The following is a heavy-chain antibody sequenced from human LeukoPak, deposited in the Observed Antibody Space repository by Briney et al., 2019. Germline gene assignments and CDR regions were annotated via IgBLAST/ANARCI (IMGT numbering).Heavy chain of an antibody. CDR3: ARDSPGRGSDY. V-gene: IGHV4-31*03. D-gene: IGHD3-10*01. Sequence: SETLSLTCTVSGGSISSGGYYWSWIRQHPGKGLEWIGSIYNSGSTYYNPSLKSRVTISVDTSKNQFSLKLSSVTAADTAVYYCARDSPGRGSDYWGQGTLVTVSS. CDR1: GGSISSGGYY. J-gene: IGHJ4*02. CDR2: IYNSGST.